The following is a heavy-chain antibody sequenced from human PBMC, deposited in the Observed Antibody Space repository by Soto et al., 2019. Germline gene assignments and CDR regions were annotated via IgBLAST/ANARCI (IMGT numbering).Heavy chain of an antibody. J-gene: IGHJ6*02. CDR1: GAPITTTKW. D-gene: IGHD3-16*01. CDR3: ATQTISYTWGV. Sequence: QVQLQESGPGLVKPSETLSLTCTVSGAPITTTKWWAWVRLPPGKGLEWIGELSRGDERSSNPSREARFTMSLDKSNNHFSLKLTAVTAADPAIYYCATQTISYTWGVWGRGTSVTVSS. V-gene: IGHV4-4*02. CDR2: LSRGDER.